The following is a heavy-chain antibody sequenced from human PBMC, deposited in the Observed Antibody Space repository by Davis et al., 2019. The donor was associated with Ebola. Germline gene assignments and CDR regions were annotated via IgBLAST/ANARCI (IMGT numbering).Heavy chain of an antibody. V-gene: IGHV4-4*02. Sequence: MPSETLSLTCTVSSGSIIDANWWSWVRQPPGKGLEWIGQVYHTGSTVYNPSLESRLTMAVDTSRNQLSVHLASLTAADTAVYYCARRRGTYPDWYLDLWGRGTLVIVSS. CDR1: SGSIIDANW. CDR3: ARRRGTYPDWYLDL. CDR2: VYHTGST. J-gene: IGHJ2*01.